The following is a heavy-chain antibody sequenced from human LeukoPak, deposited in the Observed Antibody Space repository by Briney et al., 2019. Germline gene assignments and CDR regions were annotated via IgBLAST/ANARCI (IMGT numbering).Heavy chain of an antibody. CDR3: ASGYSYGHGTLY. CDR1: SGSITSSSFY. V-gene: IGHV4-39*07. D-gene: IGHD5-18*01. CDR2: ISSSGST. J-gene: IGHJ4*02. Sequence: PSETLSLTCTVSSGSITSSSFYWGWIRQPPGKGLEWLGTISSSGSTYYNPSLKSRVTISVDTSKNQFSLKLSSVTAADTAVYYCASGYSYGHGTLYWGQGTLVTVSS.